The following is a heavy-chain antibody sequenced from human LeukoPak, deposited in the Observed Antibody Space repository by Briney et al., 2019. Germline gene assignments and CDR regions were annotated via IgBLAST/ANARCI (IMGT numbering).Heavy chain of an antibody. CDR1: GGSISSSSYY. D-gene: IGHD3-3*01. CDR2: ICYSGST. J-gene: IGHJ2*01. Sequence: SETLSLTCTVSGGSISSSSYYWGWIRQPPGKGLEWIGSICYSGSTYYNPSLKSRVTISVDTSKNQFSLKLSSVTAADTAVYYCARQGSPSITIFGVVIIPHWYFDLWGSGTLVTVSS. CDR3: ARQGSPSITIFGVVIIPHWYFDL. V-gene: IGHV4-39*01.